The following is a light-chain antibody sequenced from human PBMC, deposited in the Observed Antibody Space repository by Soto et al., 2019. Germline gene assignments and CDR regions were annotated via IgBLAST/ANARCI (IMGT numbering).Light chain of an antibody. Sequence: DIQLTQSPSFLSASVRDRVTITCRASQGISNYLAWYQQKPGTAPKLLIYAASTLQSGVPSRFSGSGSGTEFTLTISSLQPEDFATYDCQQLNSDPRTFGQGTKVEIK. J-gene: IGKJ1*01. CDR2: AAS. V-gene: IGKV1-9*01. CDR3: QQLNSDPRT. CDR1: QGISNY.